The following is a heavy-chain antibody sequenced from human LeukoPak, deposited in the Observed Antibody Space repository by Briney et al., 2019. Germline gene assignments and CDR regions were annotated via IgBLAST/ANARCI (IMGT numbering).Heavy chain of an antibody. Sequence: GGSLRLSCAASGFTFSSYAMSWVRQAPGKGLEWVSAISGSGGSTYYADSVKGRFTISRDNSKNTLYLQMNSLRAEDTAVYYCAKEGDILSGYYPFTPFDYWGQGALVTVSS. CDR1: GFTFSSYA. CDR3: AKEGDILSGYYPFTPFDY. CDR2: ISGSGGST. D-gene: IGHD3-9*01. V-gene: IGHV3-23*01. J-gene: IGHJ4*02.